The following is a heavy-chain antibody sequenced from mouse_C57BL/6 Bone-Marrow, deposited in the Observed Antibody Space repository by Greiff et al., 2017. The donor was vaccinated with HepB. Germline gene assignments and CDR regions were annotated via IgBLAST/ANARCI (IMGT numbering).Heavy chain of an antibody. CDR3: TIKERDYAMDY. CDR2: IYPGNSDT. Sequence: VQLQQSGTVLVRPGASVKMSCKTSGYTLTSYWMHWVKQRPGQGLEWIGVIYPGNSDTSYNQKFKGKAKLTAVTSASTAYMEHSSLTNEDSAVYYSTIKERDYAMDYWGQGTSVTVSS. V-gene: IGHV1-5*01. CDR1: GYTLTSYW. J-gene: IGHJ4*01.